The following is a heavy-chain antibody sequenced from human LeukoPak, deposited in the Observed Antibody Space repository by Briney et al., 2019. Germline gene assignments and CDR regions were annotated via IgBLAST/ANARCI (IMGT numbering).Heavy chain of an antibody. V-gene: IGHV3-21*01. Sequence: GGSLRLSCAASGFTFSSYSMNWVRQAPGKGLEWVSSISSSSSYIYYAGSVKGRFTISRDNAKNSLYLQMNSLRAEDTAVYYCARDLSGLLAVLDYWGQGTLVTVSS. CDR1: GFTFSSYS. D-gene: IGHD3-3*02. J-gene: IGHJ4*02. CDR2: ISSSSSYI. CDR3: ARDLSGLLAVLDY.